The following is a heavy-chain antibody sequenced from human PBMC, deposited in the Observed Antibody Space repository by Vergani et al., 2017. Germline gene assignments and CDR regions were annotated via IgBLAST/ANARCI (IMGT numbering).Heavy chain of an antibody. CDR2: INWNSDSI. J-gene: IGHJ3*02. CDR1: GFTFDDYA. D-gene: IGHD2-15*01. CDR3: TRAYCSGGSCYGVRAFDI. V-gene: IGHV3-9*01. Sequence: EVQLVESGGGLVQPGRSLRLSCAASGFTFDDYAMHWVRQAPGKGLEWVSGINWNSDSIAYADSVKGRFTISRDNAKNSLYLQMNSLRAEDTALYYCTRAYCSGGSCYGVRAFDIWGQGTMVTVSS.